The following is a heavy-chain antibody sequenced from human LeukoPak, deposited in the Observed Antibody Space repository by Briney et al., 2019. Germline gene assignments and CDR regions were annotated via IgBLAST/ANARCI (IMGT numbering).Heavy chain of an antibody. CDR1: GFTFSSYA. J-gene: IGHJ4*02. CDR2: ISYDGSNK. V-gene: IGHV3-30-3*01. CDR3: ARETGSAVGSTDLDY. Sequence: GRSLRLSCAASGFTFSSYAMHWVRQAPGKGLEWVAVISYDGSNKYFADSVKGRFTISRDTSKNTLNLEMNSLRPEDTAVYYCARETGSAVGSTDLDYWGQGTLVTVSS. D-gene: IGHD4-17*01.